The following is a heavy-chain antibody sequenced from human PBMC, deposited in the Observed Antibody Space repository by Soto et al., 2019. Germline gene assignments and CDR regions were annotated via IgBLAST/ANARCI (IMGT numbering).Heavy chain of an antibody. CDR1: GYSVSSGYD. D-gene: IGHD4-4*01. CDR2: IYHSGST. J-gene: IGHJ5*02. Sequence: XGTLALTFAVSGYSVSSGYDWCWIRQPPGKGLEWIGSIYHSGSTYYNPSLKSRVTISVDTSKNQFSLKLSSVTAADTAVYYCARGIYSKLFDPWAQGTLVTVSS. V-gene: IGHV4-38-2*01. CDR3: ARGIYSKLFDP.